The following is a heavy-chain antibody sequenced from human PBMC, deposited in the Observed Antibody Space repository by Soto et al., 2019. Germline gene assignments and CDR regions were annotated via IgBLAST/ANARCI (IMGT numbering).Heavy chain of an antibody. CDR2: IYYSGST. Sequence: SETLSLTCTVSGGSISSYYWSWIRQPPGKGLEWIGYIYYSGSTNYNPSLKSRVTISVDTSKNQFSLKLSSVTAADTAVYYCARQEVVVITFGGVIYPDAFDIWGQGTMVTVSS. V-gene: IGHV4-59*08. CDR1: GGSISSYY. D-gene: IGHD3-16*02. J-gene: IGHJ3*02. CDR3: ARQEVVVITFGGVIYPDAFDI.